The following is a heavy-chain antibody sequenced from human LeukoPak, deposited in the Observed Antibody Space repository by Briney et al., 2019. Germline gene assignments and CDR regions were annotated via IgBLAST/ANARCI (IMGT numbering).Heavy chain of an antibody. Sequence: PSETLSLTCTVSGGSISSSSYCWGWSREPPGKGLEWIGSIYYSGSTDYNASLKSRVTMSVDTSKNQLSLKMSSVTAADTAVYYCARHLYYYDSSDYYPVGAFDMWGQGTMVTVSS. CDR1: GGSISSSSYC. J-gene: IGHJ3*02. CDR2: IYYSGST. D-gene: IGHD3-22*01. CDR3: ARHLYYYDSSDYYPVGAFDM. V-gene: IGHV4-39*01.